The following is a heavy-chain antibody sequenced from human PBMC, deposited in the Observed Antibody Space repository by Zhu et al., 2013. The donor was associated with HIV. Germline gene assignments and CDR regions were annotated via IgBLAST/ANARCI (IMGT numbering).Heavy chain of an antibody. Sequence: QVQLVQSGAEVKKPGSSVKVSCKASGGTFSSYAISWVRQAPGQGLEWMGGIIPIFGTANYAQKFQGRVTITADESTSTAYMELSSLRSEDTAVYYCASVPSITMIVVVGVPAFDIWGQGTMVTVSS. CDR2: IIPIFGTA. CDR1: GGTFSSYA. D-gene: IGHD3-22*01. J-gene: IGHJ3*02. CDR3: ASVPSITMIVVVGVPAFDI. V-gene: IGHV1-69*01.